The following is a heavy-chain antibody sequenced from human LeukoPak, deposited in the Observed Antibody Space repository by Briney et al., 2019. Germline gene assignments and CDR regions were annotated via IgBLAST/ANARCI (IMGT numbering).Heavy chain of an antibody. V-gene: IGHV4-59*08. D-gene: IGHD6-13*01. CDR1: GGSISSYY. CDR2: IYYSGST. CDR3: ARQNPGYSSWFDP. Sequence: SETLSLTCTVSGGSISSYYWSWIRQPPGKGLEWIGYIYYSGSTNYNPPLKSRVTISVDTSKNQFSLKLSSVTAADTAVYYCARQNPGYSSWFDPWGQGTLVTVSS. J-gene: IGHJ5*02.